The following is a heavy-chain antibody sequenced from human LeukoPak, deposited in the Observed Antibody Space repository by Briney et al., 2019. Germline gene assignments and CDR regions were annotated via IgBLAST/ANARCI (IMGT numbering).Heavy chain of an antibody. J-gene: IGHJ4*02. CDR2: ISYDGSNK. CDR1: GFTFSSYG. CDR3: AKDYSGPFDY. D-gene: IGHD2-15*01. V-gene: IGHV3-30*18. Sequence: GGSLRLSCAASGFTFSSYGMHWVRQAPGKGLEWEAVISYDGSNKYYADSVKGRFTISRDNSKNTLYLQMNSLRAEDTAVYYCAKDYSGPFDYWGQGTLVTVSS.